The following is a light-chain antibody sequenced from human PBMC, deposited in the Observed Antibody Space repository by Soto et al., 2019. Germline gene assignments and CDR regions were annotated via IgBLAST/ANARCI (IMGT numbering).Light chain of an antibody. J-gene: IGLJ1*01. CDR3: SSYTSRATLV. V-gene: IGLV2-14*01. CDR1: SSDVGGYNY. CDR2: EVS. Sequence: QSVLTHPASVSGSPGQSITVSCTGTSSDVGGYNYVSWYQQHPGKAPKLMIYEVSNRPSGVSNRFSGSKSGNTASLTISGLQAEAEADYYCSSYTSRATLVFGTGTKVTVL.